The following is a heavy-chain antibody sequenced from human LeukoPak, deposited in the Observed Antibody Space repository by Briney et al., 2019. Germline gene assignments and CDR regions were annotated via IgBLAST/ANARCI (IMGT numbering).Heavy chain of an antibody. Sequence: QPGGSLRLSCAASGITFGSYGMSWVRQAPGKGLEWVSAISGSGGSTYYADSVKGRFTISRDNSKNTLYLQMNSLRAEDTAVYYCAKRSAYYDSRGYYFPFEYWGQGTLVTVSS. CDR3: AKRSAYYDSRGYYFPFEY. CDR1: GITFGSYG. J-gene: IGHJ4*02. D-gene: IGHD3-22*01. CDR2: ISGSGGST. V-gene: IGHV3-23*01.